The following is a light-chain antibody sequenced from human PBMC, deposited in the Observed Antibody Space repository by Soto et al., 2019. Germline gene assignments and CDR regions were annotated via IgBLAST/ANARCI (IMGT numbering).Light chain of an antibody. J-gene: IGKJ1*01. V-gene: IGKV3-11*01. CDR2: DAS. CDR3: QQRTYWWT. Sequence: EIVFTQSPATLSLSPGERATLSCRASQSVSSYLAWYQQKPGQAPRLLIHDASIRATGIPARFSGSGSGTDFTLTISSLEPEDFAVYYCQQRTYWWTFGQGTKVEI. CDR1: QSVSSY.